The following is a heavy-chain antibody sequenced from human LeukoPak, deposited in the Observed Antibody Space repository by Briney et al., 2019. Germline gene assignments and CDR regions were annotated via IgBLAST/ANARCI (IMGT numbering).Heavy chain of an antibody. CDR2: ISGSGGST. V-gene: IGHV3-23*01. CDR1: GFTFSSYA. Sequence: GGSLRLSCAASGFTFSSYAMSWVRQAPGKGLEWVSAISGSGGSTYYADSVKGRFTISRDNSKNTLYLQMNSLRAEDTAVYYCASDLAYCGGDCYGPFYWGQGTLVTVSS. J-gene: IGHJ4*02. D-gene: IGHD2-21*02. CDR3: ASDLAYCGGDCYGPFY.